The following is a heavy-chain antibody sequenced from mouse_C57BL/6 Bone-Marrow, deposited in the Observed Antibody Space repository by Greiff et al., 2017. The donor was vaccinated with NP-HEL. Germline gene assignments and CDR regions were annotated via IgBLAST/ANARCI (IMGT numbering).Heavy chain of an antibody. CDR3: ARDGYYGSRAY. CDR1: GYTFTSYW. J-gene: IGHJ3*01. D-gene: IGHD1-1*01. V-gene: IGHV1-69*01. CDR2: IDPSDSYT. Sequence: QVQLKQPGAELVMPGASVKLSCKASGYTFTSYWMHWVKQRPGQGLEWIGEIDPSDSYTNYNQKFKGKSTLTVDKSSSTAYMQLSSLTSEDSAVYYCARDGYYGSRAYWGQGTLVTVSA.